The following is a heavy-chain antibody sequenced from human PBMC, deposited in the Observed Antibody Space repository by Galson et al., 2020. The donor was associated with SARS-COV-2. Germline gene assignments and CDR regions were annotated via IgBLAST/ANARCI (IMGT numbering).Heavy chain of an antibody. CDR2: IIPIVGVA. Sequence: SVKVSCKTSGDTFSNYGLAWVRQAPGQGLEWMGGIIPIVGVANYAQKFRGRVTITADKSTSTVSMELSSLRFEDTAMFYCARVGPESYSDSTGLDAFDIWGQGTMVTVSA. J-gene: IGHJ3*02. CDR3: ARVGPESYSDSTGLDAFDI. V-gene: IGHV1-69*10. CDR1: GDTFSNYG. D-gene: IGHD3-22*01.